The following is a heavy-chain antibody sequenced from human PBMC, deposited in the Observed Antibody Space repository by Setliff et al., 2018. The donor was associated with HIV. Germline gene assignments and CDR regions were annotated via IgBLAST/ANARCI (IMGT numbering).Heavy chain of an antibody. V-gene: IGHV1-8*02. CDR3: VVPAAVGAPDAFDI. J-gene: IGHJ3*02. CDR2: MNPNSGNR. Sequence: ASVKVSCKASGYTFTSYDINWVRRATGQGLEWMGWMNPNSGNRGYAQKFQGRVTMTRITSISTAYMELSSLRSEDTAVYYCVVPAAVGAPDAFDIWGQGTKGTV. CDR1: GYTFTSYD. D-gene: IGHD2-15*01.